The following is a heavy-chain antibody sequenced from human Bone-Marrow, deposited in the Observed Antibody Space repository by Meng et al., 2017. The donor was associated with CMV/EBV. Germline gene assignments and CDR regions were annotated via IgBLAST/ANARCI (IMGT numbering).Heavy chain of an antibody. CDR1: GLSFSSYA. CDR3: AKELEVGATTMSFDY. D-gene: IGHD1-26*01. Sequence: GESLKISCAASGLSFSSYAMYWVRQAPGKGPEWVAVISYDGSNQYYADSVKGRFTISRDNSKNTLFLQMNGLRAEDTAVYYCAKELEVGATTMSFDYWGQGTLVTVSS. J-gene: IGHJ4*02. CDR2: ISYDGSNQ. V-gene: IGHV3-30-3*01.